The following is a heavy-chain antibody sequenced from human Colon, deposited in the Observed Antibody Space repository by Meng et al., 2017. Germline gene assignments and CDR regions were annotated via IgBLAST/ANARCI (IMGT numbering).Heavy chain of an antibody. CDR1: CGSVNSPSYY. Sequence: VQLYGSVPRLGRLADSLSLTCSFSCGSVNSPSYYWSWIRQTPGKGLEWIGYVYYTGSANYNPSLKSRVTISVDTSKNHFSLNLTSVTAADTAVYYCARGRGSYSSIDFWGQGTLVTVSS. J-gene: IGHJ4*02. V-gene: IGHV4-61*03. CDR3: ARGRGSYSSIDF. CDR2: VYYTGSA. D-gene: IGHD1-26*01.